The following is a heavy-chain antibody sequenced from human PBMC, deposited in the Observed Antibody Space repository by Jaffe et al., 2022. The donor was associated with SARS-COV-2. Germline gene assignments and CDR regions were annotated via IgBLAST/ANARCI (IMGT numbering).Heavy chain of an antibody. CDR3: ARDQGLMTPSPVSAFDI. J-gene: IGHJ3*02. D-gene: IGHD6-6*01. Sequence: QVQLVQSGAEVKKPGASVKVSCKASGYTFTSYGISWVRQAPGQGLEWMGWISAYNGNTNYAQKLQGRVTMTTDTSTSTAYMELRSLRSDDTAVYYCARDQGLMTPSPVSAFDIWGQGTMVTVSS. CDR2: ISAYNGNT. V-gene: IGHV1-18*01. CDR1: GYTFTSYG.